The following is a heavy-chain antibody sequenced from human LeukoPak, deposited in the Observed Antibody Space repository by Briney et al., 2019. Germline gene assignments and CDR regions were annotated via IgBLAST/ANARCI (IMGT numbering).Heavy chain of an antibody. J-gene: IGHJ4*02. Sequence: SETLSLTCTVSGGSISSYYWSWIRQPPGKGLEWIAYIYYSVSTNYNPSLKSRVTISVDTSKNQFSLKLSSVTAADTAVYYCARRRDLFDYWGQGTRVTVSS. V-gene: IGHV4-59*08. CDR2: IYYSVST. CDR1: GGSISSYY. CDR3: ARRRDLFDY. D-gene: IGHD3/OR15-3a*01.